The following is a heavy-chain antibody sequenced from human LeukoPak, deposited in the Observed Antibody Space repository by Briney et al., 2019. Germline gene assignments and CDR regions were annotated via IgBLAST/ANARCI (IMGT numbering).Heavy chain of an antibody. Sequence: GGSLRLSCAASEFPFNGYWMSWVRQAPGKGLECVANINQDGTEKYYVDSVRGRFTISRDNAKNSLYLQMNNLRAEDTAVYYCASRGGHSYAPRYWGQGTLVTVSS. CDR2: INQDGTEK. CDR3: ASRGGHSYAPRY. V-gene: IGHV3-7*01. D-gene: IGHD5-18*01. J-gene: IGHJ4*02. CDR1: EFPFNGYW.